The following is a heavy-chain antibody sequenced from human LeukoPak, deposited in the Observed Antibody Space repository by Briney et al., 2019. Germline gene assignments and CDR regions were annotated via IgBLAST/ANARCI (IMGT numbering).Heavy chain of an antibody. J-gene: IGHJ4*02. CDR1: GFIFSNYR. D-gene: IGHD3-9*01. V-gene: IGHV3-30-3*01. Sequence: QSGGSLRLSCATSGFIFSNYRMNWVRQAPGKGLEWVTFIQNDGSNKYYADSVKGRFTISRDNSKNTLYLQMNSLRAEDTALYYCARDDLLTGYNLDHWGQGTLVTVSS. CDR2: IQNDGSNK. CDR3: ARDDLLTGYNLDH.